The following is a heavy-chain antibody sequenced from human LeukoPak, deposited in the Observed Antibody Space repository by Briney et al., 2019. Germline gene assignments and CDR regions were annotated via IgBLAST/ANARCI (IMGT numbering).Heavy chain of an antibody. CDR1: GASISSYF. V-gene: IGHV4-4*07. CDR3: ARDHGNYTPGNWFDP. D-gene: IGHD1-7*01. CDR2: IYISGST. J-gene: IGHJ5*02. Sequence: SETLSLTCTVSGASISSYFWSWIRLPAGKGLEWIGRIYISGSTNQNPSLKSRVTMSVDTSKNQYSLKLSSVTAADTAVYYCARDHGNYTPGNWFDPWGQGILVTVSS.